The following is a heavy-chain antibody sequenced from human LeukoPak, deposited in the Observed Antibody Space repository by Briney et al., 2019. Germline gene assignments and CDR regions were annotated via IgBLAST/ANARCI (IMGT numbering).Heavy chain of an antibody. J-gene: IGHJ4*02. Sequence: SGRSLRLSCAASGFTFDDYAMHWVRQAPGKGLEWVSGISWNSGSIGYADSVKGRFTISRDNAKNSLYLQMNSLRAEGTALYYCAKDGSSGWPRYYFDYWGQGTLVTVSS. V-gene: IGHV3-9*01. CDR2: ISWNSGSI. CDR3: AKDGSSGWPRYYFDY. D-gene: IGHD6-19*01. CDR1: GFTFDDYA.